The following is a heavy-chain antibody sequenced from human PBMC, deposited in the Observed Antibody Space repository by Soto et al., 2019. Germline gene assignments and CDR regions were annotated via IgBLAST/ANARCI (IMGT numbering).Heavy chain of an antibody. Sequence: GASVKGSCKASGGTFSSDAVSWVRQAPGQGLEWMGGLIPILGTTHYAQKFQGRVTITADESTNTAYMELSSLRSDDTAVYYCARASGYVSGWYHDYWGQGTRVTVSS. J-gene: IGHJ4*02. CDR3: ARASGYVSGWYHDY. D-gene: IGHD6-19*01. V-gene: IGHV1-69*13. CDR2: LIPILGTT. CDR1: GGTFSSDA.